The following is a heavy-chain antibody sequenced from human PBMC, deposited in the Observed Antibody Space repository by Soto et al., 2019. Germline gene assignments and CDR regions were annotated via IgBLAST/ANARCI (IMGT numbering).Heavy chain of an antibody. CDR3: AGYSSGYKFDY. V-gene: IGHV3-23*01. CDR2: ISQRGEST. Sequence: EVQLLESGGGLVQPGGSLRLSCAASGFTFSSYAMSWARQSPGKGLEWVSAISQRGESTYYADSVKGRFTISRDNSKNTLYLQMNSVRGEDTAIYYCAGYSSGYKFDYWGQGTLVTVSS. CDR1: GFTFSSYA. D-gene: IGHD3-22*01. J-gene: IGHJ4*02.